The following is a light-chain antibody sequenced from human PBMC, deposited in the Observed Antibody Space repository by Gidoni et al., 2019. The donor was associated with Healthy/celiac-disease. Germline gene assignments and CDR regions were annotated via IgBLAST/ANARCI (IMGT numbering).Light chain of an antibody. CDR1: QGSSSD. CDR3: QQLSSSPLT. J-gene: IGKJ3*01. Sequence: DIQLTQSPSFLSASVGDRVTITCRASQGSSSDLAWYQPKPGKAPKLRIYAASTLQGGVPSRFSGSGSGTDFTLTIRSLQPEDVASYSCQQLSSSPLTFGPGTKVDIK. V-gene: IGKV1-9*01. CDR2: AAS.